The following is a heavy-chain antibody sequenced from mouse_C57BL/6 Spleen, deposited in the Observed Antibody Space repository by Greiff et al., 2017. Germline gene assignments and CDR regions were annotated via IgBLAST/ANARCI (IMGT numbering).Heavy chain of an antibody. CDR2: IYPSDSET. CDR1: GYTFTSYW. D-gene: IGHD1-1*01. Sequence: QVQLQQPGAELVRPGSSVKLSCKASGYTFTSYWMDWVKQRPGQGLEWIGNIYPSDSETHYNQKFKDKATLTVDKSSSTAYMQLSSLRSEDSAVYDCAREGHYYGSSYNWYFDVWGTGTTVTVSS. CDR3: AREGHYYGSSYNWYFDV. V-gene: IGHV1-61*01. J-gene: IGHJ1*03.